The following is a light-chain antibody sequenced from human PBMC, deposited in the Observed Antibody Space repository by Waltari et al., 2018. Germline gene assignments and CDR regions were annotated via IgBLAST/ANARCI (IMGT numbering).Light chain of an antibody. Sequence: IQLTQSPSPLSASVGDRVTITCRASQGISNYLAWYQQKPGKPPKLRIYAASTLQSGVPSRFSGIGSGTDFTLTISSLQPEDFATYYCQQLNSYQWTFGQGTKVEIK. CDR2: AAS. CDR1: QGISNY. CDR3: QQLNSYQWT. V-gene: IGKV1-9*01. J-gene: IGKJ1*01.